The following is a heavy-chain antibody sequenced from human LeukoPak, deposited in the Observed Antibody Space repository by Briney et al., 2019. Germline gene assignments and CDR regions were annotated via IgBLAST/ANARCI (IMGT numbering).Heavy chain of an antibody. Sequence: GASLRLSCASSGFTFSSYEMNWVRQAPGKGLEWVSYISSSGSTIYYADSVKGRLTISRDNAKNSLYLQMNSLRAEDTAVYYCARDFGGYGMDVWGQGTTVTVSS. CDR1: GFTFSSYE. J-gene: IGHJ6*02. V-gene: IGHV3-48*03. CDR3: ARDFGGYGMDV. D-gene: IGHD2-15*01. CDR2: ISSSGSTI.